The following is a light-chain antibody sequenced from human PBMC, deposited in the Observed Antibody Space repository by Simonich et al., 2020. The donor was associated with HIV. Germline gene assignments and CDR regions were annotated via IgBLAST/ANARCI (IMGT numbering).Light chain of an antibody. CDR1: QSVSSN. CDR3: QQYNNWPRT. J-gene: IGKJ1*01. V-gene: IGKV3-15*01. CDR2: GAS. Sequence: EIVMTQSPATLSVSPGERATLSCRARQSVSSNLAGFQQKPGQAPRLLIYGASIRATGIPARFSGSGSGTEFTLTISSMQSEDFAVYYCQQYNNWPRTFGQGTKVEIK.